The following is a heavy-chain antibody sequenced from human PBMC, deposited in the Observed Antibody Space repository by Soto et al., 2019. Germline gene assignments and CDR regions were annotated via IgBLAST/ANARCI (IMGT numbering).Heavy chain of an antibody. CDR1: GGTFSSYA. V-gene: IGHV1-69*13. CDR3: ATPSGPYRSDGSCYIFDI. Sequence: SVKVSCKASGGTFSSYAISWVRQAPGQGLEWMGGIIPIFGTANYAQKFQGRVTITADESTSTAYMELSSLRSEDTAVYYCATPSGPYRSDGSCYIFDIWGQGTMVTVSS. J-gene: IGHJ3*02. D-gene: IGHD2-15*01. CDR2: IIPIFGTA.